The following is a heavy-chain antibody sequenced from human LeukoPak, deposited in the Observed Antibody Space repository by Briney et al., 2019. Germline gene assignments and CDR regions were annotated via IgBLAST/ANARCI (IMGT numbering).Heavy chain of an antibody. CDR3: ARDLIKTCGDYVCYYFDY. Sequence: ASVKVSCKASGYTFTGYYMHWVRQAPGQGLEWMGWINPNSGGTNYAQKFQGRVTMTRDTSISTAYMELSRLRSDDTAVYYCARDLIKTCGDYVCYYFDYWGQGTLVTVSS. CDR1: GYTFTGYY. V-gene: IGHV1-2*02. J-gene: IGHJ4*02. D-gene: IGHD4-17*01. CDR2: INPNSGGT.